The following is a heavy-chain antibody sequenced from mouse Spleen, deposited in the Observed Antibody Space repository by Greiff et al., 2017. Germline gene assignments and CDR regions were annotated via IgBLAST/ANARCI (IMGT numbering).Heavy chain of an antibody. Sequence: EVMLVESGGGLVKPGGSLKLSCAASGFTFSSFGMHWVRQAPEKGLEWVAYISSGSSTIYYADTVKGRFTISRDNPKNTLFLQMTSLRSEDTAMYYCARGTYFDYWGQGTTLTVSS. D-gene: IGHD3-3*01. CDR2: ISSGSSTI. CDR1: GFTFSSFG. CDR3: ARGTYFDY. V-gene: IGHV5-17*02. J-gene: IGHJ2*01.